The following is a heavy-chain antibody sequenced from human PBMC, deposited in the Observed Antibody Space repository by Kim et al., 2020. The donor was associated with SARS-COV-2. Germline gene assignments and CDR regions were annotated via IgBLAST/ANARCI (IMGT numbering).Heavy chain of an antibody. Sequence: GGSLRPSCATSGFTFSRYALHWVRQAPGRGLEWVAVISSDGTIQHYVDSVKGRFTISRDNSKNTIFLQMNSLTPDDTAVYYCVSRDFWSTYPFDYWGQGT. CDR3: VSRDFWSTYPFDY. CDR1: GFTFSRYA. D-gene: IGHD3-3*01. CDR2: ISSDGTIQ. V-gene: IGHV3-30-3*01. J-gene: IGHJ4*02.